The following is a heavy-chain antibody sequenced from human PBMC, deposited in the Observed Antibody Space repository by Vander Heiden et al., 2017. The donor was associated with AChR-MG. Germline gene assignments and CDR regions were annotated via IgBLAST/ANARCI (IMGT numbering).Heavy chain of an antibody. CDR1: GYTFTSYA. V-gene: IGHV1-3*01. CDR2: INAGNGNT. D-gene: IGHD2-15*01. Sequence: QVQLVQSGAEVKKPGASVKVSCKASGYTFTSYAIHWVRQAPGQRLEWMGWINAGNGNTKYSQKFQGRVTITRDTSASTAYMELSSLRSEDTAVYYCARDIVVVVAATFGDYYYGMDVWGQGTTVTVSS. CDR3: ARDIVVVVAATFGDYYYGMDV. J-gene: IGHJ6*02.